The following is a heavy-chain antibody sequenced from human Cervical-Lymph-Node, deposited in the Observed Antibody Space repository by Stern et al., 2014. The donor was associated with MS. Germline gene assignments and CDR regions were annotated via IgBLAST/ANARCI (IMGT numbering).Heavy chain of an antibody. CDR2: ISAYNGNT. J-gene: IGHJ4*02. CDR1: GYTFTSYG. Sequence: DKLVESGNEVKKPGASVKVSCEASGYTFTSYGISWVRQAPGQGLEWKGWISAYNGNTNYEQKFQDRVTMTTDTSTSTVYMELRNLRSDDAALYYCARAAGILDFWGQGTLVTVSS. CDR3: ARAAGILDF. D-gene: IGHD1-1*01. V-gene: IGHV1-18*01.